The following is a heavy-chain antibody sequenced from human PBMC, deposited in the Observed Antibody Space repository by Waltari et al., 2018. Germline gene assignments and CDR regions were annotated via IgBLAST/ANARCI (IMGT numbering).Heavy chain of an antibody. V-gene: IGHV3-11*01. D-gene: IGHD4-4*01. J-gene: IGHJ4*02. CDR1: GFTFSDYY. Sequence: QVQLVESGGALVKPGGSLRLSCTASGFTFSDYYMHWVRQAPGKGLEWISYISNTGNTIYSAESVRGRFFISRDNAQNSLFLQMNSLSAEDTAVYYCAREYGLRGTTLTTGYWGQGTLVTVSS. CDR3: AREYGLRGTTLTTGY. CDR2: ISNTGNTI.